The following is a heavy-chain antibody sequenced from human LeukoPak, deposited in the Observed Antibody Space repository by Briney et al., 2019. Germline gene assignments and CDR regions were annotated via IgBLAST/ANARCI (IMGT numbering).Heavy chain of an antibody. D-gene: IGHD2-2*01. V-gene: IGHV3-30*19. CDR3: ARDWGRCCTSTSCYPDY. J-gene: IGHJ4*02. Sequence: GGSLRLSCTASGFTFSSNGMHWVRQAPGKGLEWVAVIWYDGSKKYYADSVKGRFTISRDNSKNTLYLQMNSLRAEDTAVYSCARDWGRCCTSTSCYPDYWGQGTLVTVSS. CDR1: GFTFSSNG. CDR2: IWYDGSKK.